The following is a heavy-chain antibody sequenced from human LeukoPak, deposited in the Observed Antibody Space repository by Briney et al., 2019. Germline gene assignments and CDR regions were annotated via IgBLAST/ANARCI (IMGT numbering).Heavy chain of an antibody. V-gene: IGHV3-11*04. CDR1: GFTFSDYY. D-gene: IGHD3-22*01. J-gene: IGHJ4*02. CDR2: ISTSGSTI. Sequence: GGSLRLSCAASGFTFSDYYMSWIRQAPGKGLEWVSYISTSGSTIYYADSVKGRFTISRDNGKSSLYLQMNSLRAEDTAVYYCARGVYDRTGYYQYWGQGTLVTVSS. CDR3: ARGVYDRTGYYQY.